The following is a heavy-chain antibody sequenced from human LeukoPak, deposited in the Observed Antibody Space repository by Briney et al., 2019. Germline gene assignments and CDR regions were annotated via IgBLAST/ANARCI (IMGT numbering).Heavy chain of an antibody. CDR2: IYYSGST. V-gene: IGHV4-59*01. D-gene: IGHD5-18*01. CDR1: GGSISSYY. J-gene: IGHJ4*02. Sequence: PSETLSLTCTVSGGSISSYYWSWIRQPPGKGLEWIGYIYYSGSTNYNSSLKSRVTISVDTSKNQFSLKLSSVTAADTAVYYCARVQRGYSPRVFDYWGQGTLVTVSS. CDR3: ARVQRGYSPRVFDY.